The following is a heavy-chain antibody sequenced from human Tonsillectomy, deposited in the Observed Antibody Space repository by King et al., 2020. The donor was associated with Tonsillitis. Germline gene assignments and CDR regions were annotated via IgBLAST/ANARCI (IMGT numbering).Heavy chain of an antibody. J-gene: IGHJ4*02. D-gene: IGHD3-3*01. V-gene: IGHV4-59*01. CDR2: IYYNGST. CDR3: AAQTYYDFWSGYNFDY. Sequence: QLQESGPGLLKPSETLSLTCTVSGRSISSYYWSWIRQPPGKGLEWIGCIYYNGSTNYNPSLKSRVTISVDTSKNQNSLKLSSVTAADTALYYFAAQTYYDFWSGYNFDYWGQGTLVTVSS. CDR1: GRSISSYY.